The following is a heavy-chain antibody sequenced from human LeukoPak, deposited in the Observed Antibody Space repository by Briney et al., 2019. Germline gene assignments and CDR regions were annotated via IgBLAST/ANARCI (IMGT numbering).Heavy chain of an antibody. Sequence: PSETLSLTCTVSGGSISSYYWSWIRQPPGKGLEWIGYIYYSGSTYYNPSLKSRVTISVDTSKNQFSLKLSSVTAADTAVYYCARGDSYGYEFAFDIWGQGTMVTVSS. CDR1: GGSISSYY. V-gene: IGHV4-59*06. J-gene: IGHJ3*02. CDR2: IYYSGST. D-gene: IGHD5-18*01. CDR3: ARGDSYGYEFAFDI.